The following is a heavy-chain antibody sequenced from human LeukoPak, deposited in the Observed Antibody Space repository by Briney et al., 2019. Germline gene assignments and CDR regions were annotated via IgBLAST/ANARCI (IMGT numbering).Heavy chain of an antibody. D-gene: IGHD3-22*01. CDR3: AKPIGIGITMIVVTDAFDI. Sequence: PGGSLRLSCAASGFTFSSYWMSWVRQAPGKGLERVANIKQDGSEKYYVDSVKGRFTISRDNAKNSLYLQMNSLRAEDTAVYYCAKPIGIGITMIVVTDAFDIWGQGTMVTVSS. CDR2: IKQDGSEK. CDR1: GFTFSSYW. J-gene: IGHJ3*02. V-gene: IGHV3-7*01.